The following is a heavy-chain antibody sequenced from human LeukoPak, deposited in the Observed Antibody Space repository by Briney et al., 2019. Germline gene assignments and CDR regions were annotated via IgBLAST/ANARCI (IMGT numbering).Heavy chain of an antibody. CDR3: TRASMVADFDH. Sequence: GGSLRLSCAASGFTFSSYWMSWVRQAPGKGLEWVANIKQDGSEKYYVDSVKGRFTISRDNAKNSLYLQMNSLRDEDTAVYYCTRASMVADFDHWGQGTLVTVSS. V-gene: IGHV3-7*02. CDR2: IKQDGSEK. CDR1: GFTFSSYW. J-gene: IGHJ4*02. D-gene: IGHD4/OR15-4a*01.